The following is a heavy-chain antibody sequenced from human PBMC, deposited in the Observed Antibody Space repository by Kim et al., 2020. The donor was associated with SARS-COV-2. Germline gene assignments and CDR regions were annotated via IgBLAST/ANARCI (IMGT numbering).Heavy chain of an antibody. J-gene: IGHJ1*01. CDR2: ISYDGTNK. D-gene: IGHD2-15*01. CDR3: ARERDKYCSGGSCYPFQY. CDR1: GFTFRSYA. V-gene: IGHV3-30-3*01. Sequence: GGSLRLSCAASGFTFRSYAMHWVRQAPGKGLEWVAVISYDGTNKNYADPVKGRFTTSRDNSKDTLYLQMNSLRAEDTAVYYCARERDKYCSGGSCYPFQYWGQGTLVTVSS.